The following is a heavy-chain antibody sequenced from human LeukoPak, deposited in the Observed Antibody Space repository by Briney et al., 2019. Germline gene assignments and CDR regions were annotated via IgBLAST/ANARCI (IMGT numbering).Heavy chain of an antibody. Sequence: ASVKVSCKVSGYTLTELSMHWVRQAPGKGREWMGGLDPEDGETIYAQKFQGRVTMTEDTSTDTAYMELSSLRSEDTAVYYCARADTYSSSYYYGMDVWGQGTTVTVSS. CDR3: ARADTYSSSYYYGMDV. V-gene: IGHV1-24*01. D-gene: IGHD6-19*01. J-gene: IGHJ6*02. CDR2: LDPEDGET. CDR1: GYTLTELS.